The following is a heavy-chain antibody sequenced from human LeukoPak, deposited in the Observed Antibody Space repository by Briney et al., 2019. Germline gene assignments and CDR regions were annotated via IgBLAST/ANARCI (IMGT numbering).Heavy chain of an antibody. CDR1: GYTFTSYG. Sequence: ASVKVPCKASGYTFTSYGISWVRQAPGQGLEWMGWISAYNGNTNYAQKLQGRVTMTTDTSTSTAYMELRSLRSDDTAVYYCARDPKRHSSLGWFDPWGQGTLVTVSS. J-gene: IGHJ5*02. D-gene: IGHD6-6*01. CDR2: ISAYNGNT. V-gene: IGHV1-18*01. CDR3: ARDPKRHSSLGWFDP.